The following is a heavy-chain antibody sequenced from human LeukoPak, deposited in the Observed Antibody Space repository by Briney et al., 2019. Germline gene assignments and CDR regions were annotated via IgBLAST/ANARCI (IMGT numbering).Heavy chain of an antibody. CDR1: GVSLRGYY. V-gene: IGHV4-34*01. D-gene: IGHD1-7*01. Sequence: SQTLSLTCAVYGVSLRGYYWSWIRQSPEKGLEWIGEISHEGESIYNPSLKSRLTLSVDMSKNQFSLNLRSVTAADTAVYYCARGRNFVSDFYFDVWGKGTTVIVSS. J-gene: IGHJ6*03. CDR2: ISHEGES. CDR3: ARGRNFVSDFYFDV.